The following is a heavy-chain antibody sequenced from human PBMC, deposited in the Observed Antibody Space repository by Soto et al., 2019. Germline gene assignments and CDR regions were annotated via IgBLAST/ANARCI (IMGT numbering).Heavy chain of an antibody. J-gene: IGHJ5*02. CDR3: ASPLVVGGGLFDP. V-gene: IGHV1-69*01. D-gene: IGHD2-15*01. Sequence: QVQLVQSGAEVKKPGSSVKVSCKASGGTFSSYAISWVRQAPGQGLEWMGGIIPIFGTANYAQKFQVRVTITADESTSTAYVELSSRRSEDTAVYYGASPLVVGGGLFDPWGQGTLVTVSS. CDR1: GGTFSSYA. CDR2: IIPIFGTA.